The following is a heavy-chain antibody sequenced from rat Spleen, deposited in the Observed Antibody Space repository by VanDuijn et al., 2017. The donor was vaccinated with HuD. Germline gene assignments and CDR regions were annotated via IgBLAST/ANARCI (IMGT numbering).Heavy chain of an antibody. Sequence: QVQLKESRPGLVQPSQTLSLTCTVSGFSLISNSVHWIRQPPGKGLEWIAAISSGGSTYYNSALKSRLSISRDTSKSQVFLKMSGLQTDDTAIYFCTRSYGGYTSNWFAYWGQGTLVTVSS. CDR1: GFSLISNS. V-gene: IGHV2-6*01. D-gene: IGHD1-11*01. CDR3: TRSYGGYTSNWFAY. CDR2: ISSGGST. J-gene: IGHJ3*01.